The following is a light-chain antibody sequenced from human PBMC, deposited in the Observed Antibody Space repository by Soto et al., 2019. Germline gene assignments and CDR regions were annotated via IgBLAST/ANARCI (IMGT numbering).Light chain of an antibody. CDR1: QSISSY. J-gene: IGKJ5*01. Sequence: DIQMTQSPSSLSASVGDRATITCRASQSISSYLNWYQQKPGKAPKLLIYDASNLETGVPSRFSGSGSGTDFTFTISSLQPEDIATYYCQQYDNLPTFGQGTRLEIK. CDR2: DAS. CDR3: QQYDNLPT. V-gene: IGKV1-33*01.